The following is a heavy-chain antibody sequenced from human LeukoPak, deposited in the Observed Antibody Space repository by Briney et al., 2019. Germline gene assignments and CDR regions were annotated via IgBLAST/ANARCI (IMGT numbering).Heavy chain of an antibody. J-gene: IGHJ6*02. CDR2: IRYDGSNK. CDR3: AKAGAYDIRSYGMDV. Sequence: PGGSLRLSCAASGFTFSSYGMHWVRQAPGKGLEWVAFIRYDGSNKYYADSVKGRFTISRDNSKNTLYLQMNSLRAEDTAVYYCAKAGAYDIRSYGMDVWGQGTTVTVSS. CDR1: GFTFSSYG. V-gene: IGHV3-30*02. D-gene: IGHD1-1*01.